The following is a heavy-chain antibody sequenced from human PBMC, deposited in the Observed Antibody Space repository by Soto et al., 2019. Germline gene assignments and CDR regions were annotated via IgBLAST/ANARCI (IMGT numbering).Heavy chain of an antibody. D-gene: IGHD5-12*01. CDR3: ASRQQQVALVDY. V-gene: IGHV4-30-4*01. Sequence: SETLSLTCTVSAGYISSGFYFWSWMRQPPGKGLEWLGHIYSSGTAYYNPCLKSRLTISVDASKNQFSLKLTSVTAADTAIYYCASRQQQVALVDYWGQGTLVTVSS. CDR2: IYSSGTA. CDR1: AGYISSGFYF. J-gene: IGHJ4*02.